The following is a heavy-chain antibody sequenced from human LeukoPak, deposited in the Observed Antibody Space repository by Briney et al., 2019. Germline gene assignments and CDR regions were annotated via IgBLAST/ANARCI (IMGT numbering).Heavy chain of an antibody. CDR2: ISSSGSTI. J-gene: IGHJ6*03. V-gene: IGHV3-48*03. D-gene: IGHD5-18*01. Sequence: PGGSLRLSCAASGFTLSSYEMNWVRQAPGKGLEWVSYISSSGSTIYYADSVKGRFTISRDNAKNSLYLQMSSLRAEDTAVYYCASNLRAAMVYYYYYYMDVWGKGTTVTVSS. CDR3: ASNLRAAMVYYYYYYMDV. CDR1: GFTLSSYE.